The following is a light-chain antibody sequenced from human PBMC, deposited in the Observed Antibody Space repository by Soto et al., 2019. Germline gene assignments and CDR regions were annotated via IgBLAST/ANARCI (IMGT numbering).Light chain of an antibody. CDR3: AAWDDGLNGVV. Sequence: QSMLTQPPSASGTPGQRVTISCSGSNSNIGSYTVNWYQQLPGTAPKLLIYSHNQRPSGVPDRFSGSKSGTSASLAISGLQSDDEADYYCAAWDDGLNGVVFGGGTKLTVL. J-gene: IGLJ2*01. V-gene: IGLV1-44*01. CDR2: SHN. CDR1: NSNIGSYT.